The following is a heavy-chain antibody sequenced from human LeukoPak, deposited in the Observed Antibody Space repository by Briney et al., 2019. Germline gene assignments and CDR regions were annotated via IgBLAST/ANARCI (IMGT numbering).Heavy chain of an antibody. CDR2: IYYSGNT. CDR1: GGSIRSYY. CDR3: ARHQRDFDY. V-gene: IGHV4-59*01. Sequence: SETLSLTCTVSGGSIRSYYWNWIRQPPGKGLEWIGYIYYSGNTNYNPSLKSRVTISVDTSKNQFSLKLSSVTAADTAIYYCARHQRDFDYWGQGTLVTVSS. J-gene: IGHJ4*02.